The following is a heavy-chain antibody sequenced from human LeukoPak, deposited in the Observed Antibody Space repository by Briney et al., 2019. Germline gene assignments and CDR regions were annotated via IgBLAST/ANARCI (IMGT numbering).Heavy chain of an antibody. CDR3: AEDQKLQPFHY. V-gene: IGHV3-30*02. J-gene: IGHJ4*02. D-gene: IGHD1-1*01. CDR2: IQFDGSEK. Sequence: GGSLRLSCAASGFIFSTYGLHWVRQAPGKGLEWVAFIQFDGSEKFYADSVKGRFTISRDNSKNTLYLQMNSLRPEDTSVYYCAEDQKLQPFHYWGQGTLVTVSS. CDR1: GFIFSTYG.